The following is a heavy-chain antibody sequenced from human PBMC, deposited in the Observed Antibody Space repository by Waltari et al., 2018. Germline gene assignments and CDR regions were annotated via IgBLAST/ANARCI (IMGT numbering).Heavy chain of an antibody. Sequence: QVQLQESGPGLVKPSETLSLTCTVSGGSISSYYWSWIRQPAGKGLEWIGRIYTSGSTNDNPPLKSRVTMSVDTSKSQFSLKLSSVTAAYTAVYYCARGGRDSSGYYYLDYWGQGTLVTVSS. D-gene: IGHD3-22*01. CDR3: ARGGRDSSGYYYLDY. CDR2: IYTSGST. CDR1: GGSISSYY. V-gene: IGHV4-4*07. J-gene: IGHJ4*02.